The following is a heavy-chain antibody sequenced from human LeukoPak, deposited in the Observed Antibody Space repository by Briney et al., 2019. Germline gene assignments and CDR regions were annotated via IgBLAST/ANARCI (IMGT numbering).Heavy chain of an antibody. CDR1: GFAFSSYA. Sequence: GGSLRLSCAASGFAFSSYAMHWVRQAPGKGLEWVAVISYDGSNKYYADSVKGRFTISRDNSKNTLYLQMNSLRAEDTAVYYCAKVLGLTAYWGQGTLVTVSS. J-gene: IGHJ4*02. CDR3: AKVLGLTAY. D-gene: IGHD3-3*02. CDR2: ISYDGSNK. V-gene: IGHV3-30*04.